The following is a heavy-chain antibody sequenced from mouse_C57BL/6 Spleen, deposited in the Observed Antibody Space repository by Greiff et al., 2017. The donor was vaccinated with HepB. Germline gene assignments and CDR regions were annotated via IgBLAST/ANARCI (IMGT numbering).Heavy chain of an antibody. CDR3: ARSDYGSPFDY. CDR1: GYTFTSYW. Sequence: VQLQQSGAELVMPGASVKLSCKASGYTFTSYWMHWVKQRPGQGLEWIGEIDPSDSYTNYNQKFKGKSTLTVDKSSSTAYMQLSSLTSEDSAVYYCARSDYGSPFDYWGQGTTLTVSS. V-gene: IGHV1-69*01. D-gene: IGHD1-1*01. CDR2: IDPSDSYT. J-gene: IGHJ2*01.